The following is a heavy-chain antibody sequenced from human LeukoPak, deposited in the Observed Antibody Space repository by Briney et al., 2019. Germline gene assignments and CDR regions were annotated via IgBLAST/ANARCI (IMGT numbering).Heavy chain of an antibody. V-gene: IGHV3-73*01. CDR2: IRSKANSYAT. J-gene: IGHJ4*02. D-gene: IGHD1-14*01. Sequence: PGGSLRLSCAASGFTFSGSAMHWVRQASGKGLEWVGRIRSKANSYATAYAASVKGRFTISRYDSKNTAYLQMNSLKTEDTAVYYCARSVKTTLYYFDYWGQGTLVTVSS. CDR3: ARSVKTTLYYFDY. CDR1: GFTFSGSA.